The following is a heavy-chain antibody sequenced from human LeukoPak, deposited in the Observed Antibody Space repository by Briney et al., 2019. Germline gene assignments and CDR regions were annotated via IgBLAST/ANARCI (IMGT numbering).Heavy chain of an antibody. CDR1: GGSISSSSYY. Sequence: SETLSLTCTVSGGSISSSSYYWGWIRQPPGKWLEWIGSIYYSGSTYYNPSLKSRVTISVDTSTNQFPLKLSSVTAADTAVYYCARDHYDSSGYYYFDYWGQGTLVTVSS. V-gene: IGHV4-39*06. CDR2: IYYSGST. J-gene: IGHJ4*02. D-gene: IGHD3-22*01. CDR3: ARDHYDSSGYYYFDY.